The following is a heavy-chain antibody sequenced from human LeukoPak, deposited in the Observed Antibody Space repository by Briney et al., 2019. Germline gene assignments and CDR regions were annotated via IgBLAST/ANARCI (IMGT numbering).Heavy chain of an antibody. CDR3: AREQGGSGWSGFGY. V-gene: IGHV3-30*15. J-gene: IGHJ4*02. Sequence: GSLRLSCAPSIGFTLRNYAIPWVRQAPGKGLEWVAVISIDGSRQHYADFLVGRFTISRDNSKNTVPLQMSSLRTEDTAVYFCAREQGGSGWSGFGYWGQGTLVTVSS. CDR2: ISIDGSRQ. CDR1: GFTLRNYA. D-gene: IGHD6-19*01.